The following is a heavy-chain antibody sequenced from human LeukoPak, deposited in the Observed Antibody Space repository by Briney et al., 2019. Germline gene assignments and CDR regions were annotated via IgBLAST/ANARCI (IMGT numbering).Heavy chain of an antibody. CDR2: IYSGGST. D-gene: IGHD3-22*01. CDR1: GGSISSYY. V-gene: IGHV4-59*01. Sequence: SETLSLTCTGSGGSISSYYWSWIRQPPGKGLEWIGYIYSGGSTNYNPSLKSRLTITVDASKNQFSLKLTSVTAADTAVYYCARGYYDSRGPFDIWGQGTMVTVPS. CDR3: ARGYYDSRGPFDI. J-gene: IGHJ3*02.